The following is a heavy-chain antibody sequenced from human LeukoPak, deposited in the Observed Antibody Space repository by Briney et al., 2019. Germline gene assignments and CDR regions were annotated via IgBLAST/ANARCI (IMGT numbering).Heavy chain of an antibody. J-gene: IGHJ4*02. CDR1: GYTFTSYG. CDR2: ISAYNGNT. D-gene: IGHD2-8*02. V-gene: IGHV1-18*01. Sequence: ASVTVSCKASGYTFTSYGISWVRQAPGQGLEWMGWISAYNGNTNYAQKLQGRVTMTTDTSTSTAYMELRSLRSDDTAVYYCARVFTGGSYLDYWGQGTLVTVSS. CDR3: ARVFTGGSYLDY.